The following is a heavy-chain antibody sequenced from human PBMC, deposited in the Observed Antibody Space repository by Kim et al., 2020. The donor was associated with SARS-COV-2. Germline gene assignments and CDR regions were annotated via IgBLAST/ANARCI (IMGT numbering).Heavy chain of an antibody. V-gene: IGHV3-7*03. J-gene: IGHJ4*02. CDR1: GFTFSSYW. CDR3: ARVETYYYDSSGSLDY. Sequence: GGSLRLSCAASGFTFSSYWMSWVRQAPGKGLEWVANIKQDGSEKYYVDSVKGRFTISRDNAKNSLYLQMNSLRAEDTAVYYCARVETYYYDSSGSLDYWGQGTLVTVSS. D-gene: IGHD3-22*01. CDR2: IKQDGSEK.